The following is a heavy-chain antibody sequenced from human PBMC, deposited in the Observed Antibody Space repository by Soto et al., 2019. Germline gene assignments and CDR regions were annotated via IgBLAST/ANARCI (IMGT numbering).Heavy chain of an antibody. CDR3: ARGSLVYDS. CDR2: IYYKGDT. Sequence: QVQLLESGPTLVKPSEILFLTCSVSGDSLNNNWWTWIRQAPGTAPELVGYIYYKGDTRYNPSLESRVTISLDTPKNQIPLELRSLSGADTAVYFCARGSLVYDSWGQGILVTVSS. V-gene: IGHV4-59*01. D-gene: IGHD3-16*01. CDR1: GDSLNNNW. J-gene: IGHJ4*02.